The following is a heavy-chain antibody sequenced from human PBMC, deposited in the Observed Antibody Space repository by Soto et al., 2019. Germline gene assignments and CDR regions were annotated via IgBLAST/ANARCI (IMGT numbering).Heavy chain of an antibody. V-gene: IGHV1-2*02. CDR2: INPNSGGT. CDR1: GYTFTGYY. D-gene: IGHD3-22*01. J-gene: IGHJ5*02. Sequence: ASVKVSCKASGYTFTGYYMHWVRQAPGQGLEWMGWINPNSGGTNYAQKFQGRVTMTRDTSISTAYMELSRLRSDDTAVYYCARVTYYYDSSGYQEWFDPWGQGTLVTVS. CDR3: ARVTYYYDSSGYQEWFDP.